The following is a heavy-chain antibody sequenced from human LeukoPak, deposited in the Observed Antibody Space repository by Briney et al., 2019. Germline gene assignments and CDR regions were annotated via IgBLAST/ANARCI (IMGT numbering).Heavy chain of an antibody. CDR2: IYSGGST. D-gene: IGHD3-22*01. V-gene: IGHV3-53*01. CDR3: ARENYDSLLED. CDR1: GFTVSSNY. J-gene: IGHJ4*02. Sequence: GGSLRLSCAASGFTVSSNYMSRVRQAPGKGLEWVSVIYSGGSTYYADSVKGRFTISRDNSKNTLYLQMNSLRAEDTAVYYCARENYDSLLEDWGQGTLVTVSS.